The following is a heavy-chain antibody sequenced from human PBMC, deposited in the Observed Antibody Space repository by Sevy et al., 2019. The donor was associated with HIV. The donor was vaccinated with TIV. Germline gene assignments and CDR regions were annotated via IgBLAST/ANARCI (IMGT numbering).Heavy chain of an antibody. V-gene: IGHV3-73*01. Sequence: GGSLRLSCAASGFTFSGSAMHWVRQASGKGLEWVDRIRSKANSYATAYAASVKGRFTISRDDSKNTAYLQMNSLKTEDTAVYYCTRPKIAAAGTNYYYGMDVWGQGTTVTVSS. CDR3: TRPKIAAAGTNYYYGMDV. J-gene: IGHJ6*02. D-gene: IGHD6-13*01. CDR2: IRSKANSYAT. CDR1: GFTFSGSA.